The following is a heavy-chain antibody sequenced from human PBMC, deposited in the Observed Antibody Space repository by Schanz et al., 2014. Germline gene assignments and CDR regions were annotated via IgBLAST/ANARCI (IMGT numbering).Heavy chain of an antibody. CDR2: INPNSGET. Sequence: QVQLVQSGPAAKKPGASMKVSCLASGYSFTEYFLHWVRQAPGQGLEWMGWINPNSGETNYEQKFKGGVPLTSDTSISTAFMELSGLTSDDTATYFCARARYTGYDCSGYWGQGTLLIVSS. D-gene: IGHD5-12*01. CDR3: ARARYTGYDCSGY. V-gene: IGHV1-2*02. J-gene: IGHJ4*02. CDR1: GYSFTEYF.